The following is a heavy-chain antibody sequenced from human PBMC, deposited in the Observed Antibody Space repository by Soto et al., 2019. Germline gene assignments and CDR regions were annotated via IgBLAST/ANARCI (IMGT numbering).Heavy chain of an antibody. J-gene: IGHJ4*02. CDR1: GFTFSSYS. Sequence: PGGSLRLSCAVVGFTFSSYSMNWVRQAPGKGLEWVASIGGSGGYIYYADSVKGRFTISRDNTKNSLYLQMTGLRAEDTAVYYCARGRTDYAYFETWGQGTLVTVSS. D-gene: IGHD3-16*01. CDR3: ARGRTDYAYFET. CDR2: IGGSGGYI. V-gene: IGHV3-21*01.